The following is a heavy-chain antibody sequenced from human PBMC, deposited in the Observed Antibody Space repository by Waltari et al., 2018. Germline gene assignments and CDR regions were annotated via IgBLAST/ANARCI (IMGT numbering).Heavy chain of an antibody. CDR2: ISGSGGNT. Sequence: EVQLVESGGGLVQPGGSLRLSCAASGFTFSNYAMSWVRQAPGKGLEWVSAISGSGGNTYYADSVKGRFTISRDNSKNTVYLQMNSLRAVDTAVYYCAKSDRFGGVVVGFDYWGQGTLVTVSS. CDR3: AKSDRFGGVVVGFDY. J-gene: IGHJ4*02. CDR1: GFTFSNYA. D-gene: IGHD3-16*02. V-gene: IGHV3-23*04.